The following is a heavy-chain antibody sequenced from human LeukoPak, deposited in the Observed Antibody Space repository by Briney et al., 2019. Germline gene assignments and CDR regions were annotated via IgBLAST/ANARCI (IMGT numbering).Heavy chain of an antibody. V-gene: IGHV3-23*01. J-gene: IGHJ4*02. CDR2: IGSGT. CDR1: GFTFSSYA. Sequence: GGSLRLSCGASGFTFSSYAMSWVRQAPGKGLEWISAIGSGTYYADSVKGRFTISRDNSKNTLYLQMNSLRAEDTAVYYCAKVLAYYFDYWGQGTLVTVSS. CDR3: AKVLAYYFDY.